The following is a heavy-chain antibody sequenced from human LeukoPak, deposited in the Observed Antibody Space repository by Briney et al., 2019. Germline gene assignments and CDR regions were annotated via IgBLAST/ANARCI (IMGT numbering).Heavy chain of an antibody. J-gene: IGHJ6*02. Sequence: GGSLRLSCAASGFTFSSYGMHWVRQAPGKGLEWVAVIWYDGSNKYYADFVKGRFTISRDNSKNTLYLQMNSLRAEDTAVYYCARDISHCGGDCYPYYYYGIDVWGQGTTVTVSS. CDR2: IWYDGSNK. CDR3: ARDISHCGGDCYPYYYYGIDV. V-gene: IGHV3-33*01. CDR1: GFTFSSYG. D-gene: IGHD2-21*02.